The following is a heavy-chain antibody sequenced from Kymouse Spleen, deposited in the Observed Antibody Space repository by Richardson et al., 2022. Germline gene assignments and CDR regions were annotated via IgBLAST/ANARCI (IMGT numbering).Heavy chain of an antibody. Sequence: QVQLQQWGAGLLKPSETLSLTCAVYGGSFSGYYWSWIRQPPGKGLEWIGEINHSGSTNYNPSLKSRVTISVDTSKNQFSLKLSSVTAADTAVYYCARGYSSVSLYFDYWGQGTLVTVSS. CDR1: GGSFSGYY. J-gene: IGHJ4*02. D-gene: IGHD6-25*01. CDR2: INHSGST. V-gene: IGHV4-34*01. CDR3: ARGYSSVSLYFDY.